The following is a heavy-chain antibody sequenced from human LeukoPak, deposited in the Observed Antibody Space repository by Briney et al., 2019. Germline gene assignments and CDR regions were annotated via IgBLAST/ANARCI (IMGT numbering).Heavy chain of an antibody. CDR1: GVTFSSYS. J-gene: IGHJ5*02. Sequence: PGGSLRLSCAASGVTFSSYSLNWVRQAPGKGLEWVSSISSSSSYIYYADSVKGRFTISRDNAKNSLYLQMNSLRAEDTAVYYCARGEYSRFTKRFDPWGQGTLVTVSS. CDR2: ISSSSSYI. D-gene: IGHD6-6*01. CDR3: ARGEYSRFTKRFDP. V-gene: IGHV3-21*01.